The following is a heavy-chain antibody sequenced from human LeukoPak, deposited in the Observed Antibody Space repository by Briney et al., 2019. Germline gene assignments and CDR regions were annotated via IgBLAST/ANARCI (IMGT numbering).Heavy chain of an antibody. Sequence: GGSLRLSCAASGFTFSSSAMDWVRQGPGKGLEWVSGISPSGTNTYYADSVKGRFTISRDNSKKTLYLQMNSPRAGDTAVYYCAKRLGGSGWWGFDYWGQGNLVTVSS. D-gene: IGHD6-19*01. CDR3: AKRLGGSGWWGFDY. J-gene: IGHJ4*02. CDR2: ISPSGTNT. V-gene: IGHV3-23*01. CDR1: GFTFSSSA.